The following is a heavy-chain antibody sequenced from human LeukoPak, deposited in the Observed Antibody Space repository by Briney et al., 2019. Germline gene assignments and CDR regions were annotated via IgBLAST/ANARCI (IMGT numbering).Heavy chain of an antibody. CDR1: GYAFTSYD. CDR2: MSPDSGHT. J-gene: IGHJ5*02. D-gene: IGHD3-10*01. CDR3: ARTSRGVGFLVDP. Sequence: ASVKVSCKASGYAFTSYDINWMRQAPGQGVEWLGWMSPDSGHTGYARNFQGRITMTGDTSISTAYMELSSLGSEDTAVYYCARTSRGVGFLVDPWGQGTLVTVSS. V-gene: IGHV1-8*01.